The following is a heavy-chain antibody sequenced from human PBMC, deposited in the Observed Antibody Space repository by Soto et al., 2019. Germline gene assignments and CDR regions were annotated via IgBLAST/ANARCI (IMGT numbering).Heavy chain of an antibody. CDR3: ATRTYSVALHGLAYVDV. V-gene: IGHV3-23*01. CDR1: GFTFSTYA. CDR2: ISDSGGRT. Sequence: LRLSCAASGFTFSTYAMSWVRQAPGKGLEWVSAISDSGGRTYYADSVQGRFTISRDNSKNTLFLQMSSLRAEDTAIYYCATRTYSVALHGLAYVDVWGQGPTVTVSS. J-gene: IGHJ6*02. D-gene: IGHD5-12*01.